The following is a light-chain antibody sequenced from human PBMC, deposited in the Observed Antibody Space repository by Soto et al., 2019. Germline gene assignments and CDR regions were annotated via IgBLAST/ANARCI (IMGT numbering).Light chain of an antibody. CDR2: EVS. V-gene: IGLV2-14*01. CDR1: SSDVGGYNF. Sequence: QSALTQPASVSGSPGQSIAISCTGTSSDVGGYNFVSWYQHHPGRAPKLIIYEVSIRPSGLSDRFSGSKSGNTASLTISGLQPEDEADYYCSSYTPRHTGVFGGGTKLTVL. J-gene: IGLJ3*02. CDR3: SSYTPRHTGV.